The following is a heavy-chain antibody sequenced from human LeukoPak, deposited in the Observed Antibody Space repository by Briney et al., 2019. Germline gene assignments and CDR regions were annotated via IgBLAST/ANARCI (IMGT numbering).Heavy chain of an antibody. CDR1: GLTVTNAW. D-gene: IGHD6-13*01. CDR3: TRLEAAADSDY. CDR2: IASKTDGGAT. Sequence: GGSLRLSCSASGLTVTNAWMNWVRQAPGEGLDWVGRIASKTDGGATDYAAPVKGRFTISRDDSKNTLNLQMNSLRTEDTAVYYCTRLEAAADSDYWGQGTLVTVSS. J-gene: IGHJ4*02. V-gene: IGHV3-15*07.